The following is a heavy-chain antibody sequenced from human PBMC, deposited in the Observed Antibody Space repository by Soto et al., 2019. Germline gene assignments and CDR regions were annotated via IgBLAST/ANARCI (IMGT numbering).Heavy chain of an antibody. Sequence: GGSPRLSCAASGFTFSSYGMHWVRQAPGKGLGWVAFIWYDGSNKYYADSVKGRFTISRDNSKNTLYLQMNSLRAEDTAVYYCARVGNWNDDSDAFDIWGQGTMVTVS. CDR2: IWYDGSNK. CDR1: GFTFSSYG. V-gene: IGHV3-33*01. J-gene: IGHJ3*02. CDR3: ARVGNWNDDSDAFDI. D-gene: IGHD1-20*01.